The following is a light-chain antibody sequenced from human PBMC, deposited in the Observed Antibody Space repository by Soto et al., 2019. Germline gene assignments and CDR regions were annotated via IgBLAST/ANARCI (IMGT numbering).Light chain of an antibody. V-gene: IGLV2-14*03. Sequence: SALSPSPSVSVSPRHSITISCTGTSNDVGAYDYVSWYQQHPDKAPKLMIYEVSNRPSGVSNRFSGSKSVNTATLTISGLQADDEADYYCSSYTSSSTRVFGTGTKVTVL. CDR3: SSYTSSSTRV. CDR1: SNDVGAYDY. CDR2: EVS. J-gene: IGLJ1*01.